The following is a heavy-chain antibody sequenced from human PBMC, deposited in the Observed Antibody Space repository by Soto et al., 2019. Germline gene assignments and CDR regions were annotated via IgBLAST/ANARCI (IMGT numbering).Heavy chain of an antibody. CDR1: GFTFDDYA. Sequence: VRLSCAASGFTFDDYAMHWVRQVPGKGLEWVSGINWNSGSIGYGDSVKGRFAISRDNAKNSLHLQMNSLSAEDTAFYYCVKDESINWYSGHFRHWGQGTLVTVSS. CDR2: INWNSGSI. D-gene: IGHD6-13*01. CDR3: VKDESINWYSGHFRH. J-gene: IGHJ1*01. V-gene: IGHV3-9*01.